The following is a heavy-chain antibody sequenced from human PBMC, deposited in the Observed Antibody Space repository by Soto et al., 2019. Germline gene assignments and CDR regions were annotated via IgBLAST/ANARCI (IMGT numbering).Heavy chain of an antibody. CDR2: INHSGST. CDR3: ARFVYYYDSSGYYSNNWFDP. Sequence: SETLSLTCAVYGVSFSGYYWSCIRQPPGKGLEWIGEINHSGSTNYNPSLKSRVTMSVDTSKNQFSLKLSSVTAADTAVYYCARFVYYYDSSGYYSNNWFDPWGQGTLVTVSS. J-gene: IGHJ5*02. V-gene: IGHV4-34*01. CDR1: GVSFSGYY. D-gene: IGHD3-22*01.